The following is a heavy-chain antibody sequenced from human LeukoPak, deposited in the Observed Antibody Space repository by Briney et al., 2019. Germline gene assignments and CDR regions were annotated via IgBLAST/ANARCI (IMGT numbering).Heavy chain of an antibody. V-gene: IGHV3-53*01. D-gene: IGHD3-10*01. J-gene: IGHJ5*02. CDR3: ARGQGFLLDL. Sequence: GGSLRLSCAASGFXVSTKYMSWGRQAPGKGLEWVSIINVGGDTYYADSVKGRFTISRDTSKNTVYLQMDNLRAEDTAVYYCARGQGFLLDLWGQGILVTVSS. CDR2: INVGGDT. CDR1: GFXVSTKY.